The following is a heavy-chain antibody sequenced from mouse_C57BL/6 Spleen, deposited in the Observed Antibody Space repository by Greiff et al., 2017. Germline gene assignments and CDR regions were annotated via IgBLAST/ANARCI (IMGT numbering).Heavy chain of an antibody. CDR2: INPSTGGT. CDR3: ARWGSYDYDGIFAD. Sequence: VQLKESGPELVKPGASVKISCKASGYSFTGYYMNWVKQSPEKSLEWIGEINPSTGGTTYNQKFKAKATLTVDKSSSTAYMQLKSLTSEDSAVYYCARWGSYDYDGIFADWGQGTLVTVSA. D-gene: IGHD2-4*01. CDR1: GYSFTGYY. J-gene: IGHJ3*01. V-gene: IGHV1-42*01.